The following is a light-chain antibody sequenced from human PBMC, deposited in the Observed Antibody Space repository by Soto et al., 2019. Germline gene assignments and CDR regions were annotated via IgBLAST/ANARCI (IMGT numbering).Light chain of an antibody. J-gene: IGLJ2*01. CDR2: DVS. V-gene: IGLV2-14*01. Sequence: QSALTQPASVSGSPGQSITISCTGTSSDVGGYNYVSWYQQHPGKAPKLMIYDVSNRPSGVSNRFSGSKSGNKASLTNSGLQAEDEADYYCSSYTSSSTLVFGGGTKVTVL. CDR1: SSDVGGYNY. CDR3: SSYTSSSTLV.